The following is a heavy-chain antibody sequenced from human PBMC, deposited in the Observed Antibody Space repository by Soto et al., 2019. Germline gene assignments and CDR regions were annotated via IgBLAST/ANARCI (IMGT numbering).Heavy chain of an antibody. V-gene: IGHV1-69*01. Sequence: QVQLVQSGAEVKKPGSSVKVSCKTSGDTFSSYGISWVRQAPGQGLEWMGGIIPLFGTAHYAQKFQGRVTITADESTSTAYMELSSLRSDDTAIYYGARDDTALFGVDVWGQGPTVTVSS. J-gene: IGHJ6*02. CDR2: IIPLFGTA. D-gene: IGHD5-18*01. CDR1: GDTFSSYG. CDR3: ARDDTALFGVDV.